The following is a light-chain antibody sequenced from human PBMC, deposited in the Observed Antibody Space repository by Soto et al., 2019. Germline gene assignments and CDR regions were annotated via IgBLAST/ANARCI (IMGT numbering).Light chain of an antibody. CDR2: AAS. CDR1: QSVGSNY. Sequence: EIMLTQSPGTLSLSPGERATLSCRASQSVGSNYLAWYQQKPGQAPRILVFAASSSVAGIPDRFSGSGSGSDFTLTISRLEPEDFAVYYCQQYGTSPWTFGQGTKVEIK. V-gene: IGKV3-20*01. CDR3: QQYGTSPWT. J-gene: IGKJ1*01.